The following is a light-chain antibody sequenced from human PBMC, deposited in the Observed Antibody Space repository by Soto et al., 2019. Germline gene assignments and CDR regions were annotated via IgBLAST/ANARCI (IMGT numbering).Light chain of an antibody. CDR3: QQYGSTSRT. Sequence: EIALTQSPGTLSLSPGERATLSCRASRSLRSSYLAWYQHKPGQAPRLLISGASTRATGVPDRFSGGGSGTDFTLSINGLDPEDFAVYYCQQYGSTSRTFGKGTKVDMK. J-gene: IGKJ1*01. CDR1: RSLRSSY. CDR2: GAS. V-gene: IGKV3-20*01.